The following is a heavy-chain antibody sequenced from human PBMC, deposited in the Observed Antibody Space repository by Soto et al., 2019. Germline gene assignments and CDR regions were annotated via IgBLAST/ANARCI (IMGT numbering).Heavy chain of an antibody. CDR3: ARSYIAVAFAFDI. CDR2: IIPIFGTA. CDR1: GGTFSSYA. V-gene: IGHV1-69*13. D-gene: IGHD6-19*01. Sequence: SVKVSCKASGGTFSSYAISWVRQAPGQGLEWMGGIIPIFGTANYAQKFQGRVTITADESTSTAYMELSSLRSEDTAVYYCARSYIAVAFAFDICGQGTMVTVSS. J-gene: IGHJ3*02.